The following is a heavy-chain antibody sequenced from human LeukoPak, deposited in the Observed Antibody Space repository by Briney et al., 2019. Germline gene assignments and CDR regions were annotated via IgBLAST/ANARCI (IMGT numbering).Heavy chain of an antibody. CDR3: ARDYCSSTSCLFDY. V-gene: IGHV1-2*06. D-gene: IGHD2-2*01. CDR2: INPNSGDT. CDR1: GYSLTGYH. J-gene: IGHJ4*02. Sequence: GASVKVSCKASGYSLTGYHMHWVRQAPGQGLEWMGRINPNSGDTNYAQKFQGRVTMTRDTSISTVYMELSRLRSDDTAVYYCARDYCSSTSCLFDYWGQGTLVTVSS.